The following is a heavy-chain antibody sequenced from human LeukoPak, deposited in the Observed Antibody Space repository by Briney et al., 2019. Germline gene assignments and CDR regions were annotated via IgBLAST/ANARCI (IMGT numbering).Heavy chain of an antibody. CDR2: INAGNGNT. CDR3: AREMATNNPESYWYFDL. CDR1: GYTFTSYA. V-gene: IGHV1-3*01. Sequence: GASVKVSCKASGYTFTSYAMHWVRQAPGQRLEWMGWINAGNGNTKYSQKSQGRVTITRDTSASTAYMELSSLRSEDTAVYYCAREMATNNPESYWYFDLWGRGTLVTVSP. D-gene: IGHD5-24*01. J-gene: IGHJ2*01.